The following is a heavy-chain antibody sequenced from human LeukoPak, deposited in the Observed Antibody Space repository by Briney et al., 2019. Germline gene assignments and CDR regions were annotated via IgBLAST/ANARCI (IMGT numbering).Heavy chain of an antibody. D-gene: IGHD6-13*01. CDR1: GVSFSGYY. Sequence: SETLSLTCAVYGVSFSGYYWSWIRQPPGKGLEWIGEINHSGSTNYNPSLKSRVTISVDTSKNQFSLKLSSVTAADTAVYYCARHPPVYSSSWYLNYYYGMDVWGQGTTVTVSS. CDR3: ARHPPVYSSSWYLNYYYGMDV. V-gene: IGHV4-34*01. CDR2: INHSGST. J-gene: IGHJ6*02.